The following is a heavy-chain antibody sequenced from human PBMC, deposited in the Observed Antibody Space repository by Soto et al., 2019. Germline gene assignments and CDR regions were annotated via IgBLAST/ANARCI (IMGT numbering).Heavy chain of an antibody. J-gene: IGHJ6*02. D-gene: IGHD5-18*01. CDR2: IDPSDSYT. Sequence: GESLKISCKGSGYSFTSYWINWVRQMPGKGLEWMGRIDPSDSYTNYSPSFQGHVTISADKSISTAYLQWSSLKASDTAMYYCARTSMQSRGYSYGHGGMDVWGQGTTVTVSS. CDR3: ARTSMQSRGYSYGHGGMDV. V-gene: IGHV5-10-1*01. CDR1: GYSFTSYW.